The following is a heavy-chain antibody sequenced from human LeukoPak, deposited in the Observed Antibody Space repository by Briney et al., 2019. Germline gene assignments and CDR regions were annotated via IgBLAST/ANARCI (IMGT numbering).Heavy chain of an antibody. CDR1: GGSISSYY. J-gene: IGHJ6*03. CDR2: IYYSGST. CDR3: ARDKTSSWYGYYYYYMDV. V-gene: IGHV4-59*12. D-gene: IGHD6-13*01. Sequence: PSETLSLTCTVSGGSISSYYWSWIRQPPGKGLEWIGYIYYSGSTNYNPSLKSRVTISVDTSKNQFSLKLSSVTAADTAVYYCARDKTSSWYGYYYYYMDVWGKGTTVTISS.